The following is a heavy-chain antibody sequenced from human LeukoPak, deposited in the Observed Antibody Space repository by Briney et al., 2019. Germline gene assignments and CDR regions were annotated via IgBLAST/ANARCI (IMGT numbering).Heavy chain of an antibody. Sequence: ASETLSLTCTVSGGSISSGDYYWSWIRQPPGKGLEWIVYIYYSGSTYYNPSLKSRVTISVDTSKNQFSLKLSSVTAADTAVYYCARVARYGSGSERSPPGDAFDIWGQGTMVTVSS. CDR3: ARVARYGSGSERSPPGDAFDI. V-gene: IGHV4-30-4*08. D-gene: IGHD3-10*01. CDR1: GGSISSGDYY. CDR2: IYYSGST. J-gene: IGHJ3*02.